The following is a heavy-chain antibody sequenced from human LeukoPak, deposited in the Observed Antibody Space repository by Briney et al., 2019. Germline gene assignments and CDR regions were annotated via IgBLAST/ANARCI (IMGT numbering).Heavy chain of an antibody. V-gene: IGHV4-34*01. CDR2: INHSGST. D-gene: IGHD3-10*01. CDR1: GGSFSGYY. CDR3: ARVPWKIWFGEYFDY. Sequence: SEPLSLPCAVCGGSFSGYYSSWIRQPPGKALEWIGEINHSGSTIYNPSLKSRVTMSVGTSKTQFSPKLSSVTAADRAVHYCARVPWKIWFGEYFDYWGQGTLVTVSS. J-gene: IGHJ4*02.